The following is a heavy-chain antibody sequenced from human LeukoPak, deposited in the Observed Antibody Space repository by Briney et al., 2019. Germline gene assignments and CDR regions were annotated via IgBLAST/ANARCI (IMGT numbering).Heavy chain of an antibody. J-gene: IGHJ5*02. V-gene: IGHV1-8*01. CDR3: TKASLAFGTKYFDP. D-gene: IGHD3-10*01. CDR2: MNPKSGNT. CDR1: GNPFSNYD. Sequence: GASVKVSCKASGNPFSNYDINWVRQAPGQGLEWMGWMNPKSGNTGYGQKFQGRVTMTRVTSITTAYMELRSLRSDDTAVYYCTKASLAFGTKYFDPWGQGTLVTVSS.